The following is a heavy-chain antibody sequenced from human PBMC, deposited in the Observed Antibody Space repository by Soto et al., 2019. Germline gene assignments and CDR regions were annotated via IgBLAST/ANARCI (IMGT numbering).Heavy chain of an antibody. CDR1: GGSISSSPYF. CDR3: SRRAPEGFDP. J-gene: IGHJ5*02. Sequence: PSETLSLTCTVSGGSISSSPYFWGWIRQPPGRGLEWIGSIDYRGTTYYNASLKSRVTLSLDTSKNQFSLKVNSLTAADTAVYFCSRRAPEGFDPWGQGTLVTV. CDR2: IDYRGTT. V-gene: IGHV4-39*01.